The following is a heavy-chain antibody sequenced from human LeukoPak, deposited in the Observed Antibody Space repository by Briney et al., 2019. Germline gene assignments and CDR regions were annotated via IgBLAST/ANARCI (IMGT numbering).Heavy chain of an antibody. D-gene: IGHD6-13*01. V-gene: IGHV5-51*01. Sequence: GESLKISCKGSGYSFTNYWIGWVRQMPGKGLEWMGIIYPGDSNTRYSPSFQGQVTISADKSTSTAYLQWSSLKASGTAMYYCARQISSRSAGLDVWGKGTTVTVSA. CDR3: ARQISSRSAGLDV. CDR1: GYSFTNYW. J-gene: IGHJ6*04. CDR2: IYPGDSNT.